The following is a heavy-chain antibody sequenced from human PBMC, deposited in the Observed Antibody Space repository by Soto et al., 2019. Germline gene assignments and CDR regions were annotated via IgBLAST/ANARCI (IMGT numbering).Heavy chain of an antibody. CDR1: GFTFSSYA. J-gene: IGHJ6*02. CDR3: AKGRRITIFGVVGGYYGMDV. Sequence: EVQLLESGGGSVQPGGSLRLSCAASGFTFSSYAMSWVRQAPGKGLEWVSAISGSGGSTYYADSVKGRFTISRDNSKNTLYLQMNSLRAEDTAVYYCAKGRRITIFGVVGGYYGMDVWGQGTTVTVSS. CDR2: ISGSGGST. D-gene: IGHD3-3*01. V-gene: IGHV3-23*01.